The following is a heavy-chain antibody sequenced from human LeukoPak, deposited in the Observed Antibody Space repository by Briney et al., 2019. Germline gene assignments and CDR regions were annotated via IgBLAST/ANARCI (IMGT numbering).Heavy chain of an antibody. D-gene: IGHD1-26*01. V-gene: IGHV1-18*01. J-gene: IGHJ4*02. Sequence: ASVKVSCKASGYTFTSYGITWVRQAPGQGLEWMGWISTYNGNTNYAQKLQDRVTMTADTSTSTAYMELRSLRSDDTAVYYCAREGLYSGSPMADYWGRGTLVTVSS. CDR2: ISTYNGNT. CDR1: GYTFTSYG. CDR3: AREGLYSGSPMADY.